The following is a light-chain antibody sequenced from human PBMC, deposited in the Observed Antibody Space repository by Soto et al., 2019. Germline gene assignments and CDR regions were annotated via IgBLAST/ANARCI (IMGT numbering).Light chain of an antibody. CDR1: LTISDNY. Sequence: EIVLTHSPGTLSLSPGERATLSCRASLTISDNYLAWYQQKAGQAPRLVIYDASNRATGIPDRFSASGSGTDFTLTIRRMETEDFAVYYCQQYSMAPLTFGQGTKVDIK. CDR3: QQYSMAPLT. J-gene: IGKJ1*01. V-gene: IGKV3-20*01. CDR2: DAS.